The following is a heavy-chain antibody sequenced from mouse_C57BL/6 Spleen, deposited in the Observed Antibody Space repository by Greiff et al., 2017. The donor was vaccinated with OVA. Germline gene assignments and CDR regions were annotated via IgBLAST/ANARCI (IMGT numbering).Heavy chain of an antibody. CDR2: IYPGSGNT. J-gene: IGHJ1*03. D-gene: IGHD4-1*01. Sequence: QVQLQQSGPELVKPGASVKISCTASGYSFTSYYIHWVKQRPGQGLEWIGWIYPGSGNTKYNEKFKGKATLTADTSSSTAYMQLSSLTSEDSAVYYCARTPRWDGYFDVWGTGTAVTVSS. V-gene: IGHV1-66*01. CDR1: GYSFTSYY. CDR3: ARTPRWDGYFDV.